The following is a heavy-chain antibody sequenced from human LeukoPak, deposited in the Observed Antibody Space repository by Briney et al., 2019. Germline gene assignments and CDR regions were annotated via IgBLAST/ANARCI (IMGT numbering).Heavy chain of an antibody. V-gene: IGHV3-74*01. CDR2: INSDGSST. D-gene: IGHD3-10*01. CDR3: AIGSGGQDPPDY. CDR1: GFTFGDYA. Sequence: GGSLRLSCTASGFTFGDYAMSWVRQAPGKGLVWVSRINSDGSSTSYADSVKGRFTISRDNAKNTLYLQMNSLRAEDTAVYYCAIGSGGQDPPDYWGQGTLVTVSS. J-gene: IGHJ4*02.